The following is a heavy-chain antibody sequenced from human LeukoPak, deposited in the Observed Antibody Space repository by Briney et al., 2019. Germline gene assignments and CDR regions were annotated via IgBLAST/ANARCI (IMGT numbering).Heavy chain of an antibody. D-gene: IGHD3-10*01. J-gene: IGHJ5*02. CDR1: GGSISSSMYY. Sequence: PSETLSLTCTVPGGSISSSMYYWGWIRQPPGKGLEWIGSIYYSGRTYYNTSLKSRVTISVDTYKNQFSLKLRSVTAADTAVYYCARHSPPMVRGVGNWFDPWGQGTLVTVSS. CDR2: IYYSGRT. CDR3: ARHSPPMVRGVGNWFDP. V-gene: IGHV4-39*01.